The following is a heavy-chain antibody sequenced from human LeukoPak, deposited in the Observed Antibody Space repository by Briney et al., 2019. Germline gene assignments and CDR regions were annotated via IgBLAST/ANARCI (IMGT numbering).Heavy chain of an antibody. CDR3: ARCPITMVRGVTSNWFDP. D-gene: IGHD3-10*01. J-gene: IGHJ5*02. Sequence: SETLSLTCTVSGYSMSSGYYWSWTRQPPGKGLEWIGSIYHSGSTYYNPSLKSRVTISVDTSKNQFSLKLSSVTAADTAVYYCARCPITMVRGVTSNWFDPWGQGTLVTVSS. CDR1: GYSMSSGYY. V-gene: IGHV4-38-2*02. CDR2: IYHSGST.